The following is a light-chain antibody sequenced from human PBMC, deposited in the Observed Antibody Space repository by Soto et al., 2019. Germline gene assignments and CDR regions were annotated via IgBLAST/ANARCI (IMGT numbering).Light chain of an antibody. CDR2: GNS. Sequence: QPVLTQPPSVSGAPGQRVTISCTGSSSNIGAGYDVHWYQQLPGTAPKLLIYGNSNRPSGVPERFSGSKSGTSASLAITGLRAEDEADYYCQSYDSCLSGVVVFGGGTKLTVL. CDR3: QSYDSCLSGVVV. CDR1: SSNIGAGYD. V-gene: IGLV1-40*01. J-gene: IGLJ2*01.